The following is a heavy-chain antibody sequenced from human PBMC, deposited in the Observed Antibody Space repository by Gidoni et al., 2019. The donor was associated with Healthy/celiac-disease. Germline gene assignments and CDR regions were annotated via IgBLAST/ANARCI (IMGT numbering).Heavy chain of an antibody. D-gene: IGHD2-15*01. CDR3: ARNVGNSYPLGY. V-gene: IGHV4-59*01. CDR1: GGSISSYY. Sequence: QVQLQESGPGLVKPSETLSLTCTVSGGSISSYYWSWIRQPPGKGLEWIGYIYYSGSTNYNPSLKSRVTISVDTSKNQFSLKLSSVTAADTAVYYCARNVGNSYPLGYWGQGTLVTVSS. J-gene: IGHJ4*02. CDR2: IYYSGST.